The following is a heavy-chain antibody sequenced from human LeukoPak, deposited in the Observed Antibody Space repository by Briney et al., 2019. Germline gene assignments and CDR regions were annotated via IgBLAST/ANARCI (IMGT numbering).Heavy chain of an antibody. J-gene: IGHJ4*02. D-gene: IGHD1-26*01. V-gene: IGHV3-66*02. CDR1: GFSVSSNY. Sequence: GGSLRLSCVASGFSVSSNYMTWARQVPGRGLEWVSLIYSDDSTYYADSVKGRFTTSRDKSTNTLYLQMHSLRVEDTAIYYCARDPWVGSTTLHWGQGILVTVSS. CDR2: IYSDDST. CDR3: ARDPWVGSTTLH.